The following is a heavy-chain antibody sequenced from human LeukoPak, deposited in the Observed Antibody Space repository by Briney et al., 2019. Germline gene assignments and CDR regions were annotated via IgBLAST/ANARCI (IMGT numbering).Heavy chain of an antibody. CDR1: GGSISSSNW. V-gene: IGHV4-4*02. CDR2: IYHSGST. J-gene: IGHJ4*02. D-gene: IGHD2-15*01. CDR3: ARALGYCSGGSCYGYDY. Sequence: PSRTLSLTCAVSGGSISSSNWRSWVRQPPGQGREWIGEIYHSGSTNYNPSLKSRVTISVDKSKNQFSLKLSSVTAADTAVYYCARALGYCSGGSCYGYDYWGQGTLVTVSS.